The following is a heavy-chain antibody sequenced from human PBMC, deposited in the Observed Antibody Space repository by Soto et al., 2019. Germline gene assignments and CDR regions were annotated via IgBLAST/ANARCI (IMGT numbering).Heavy chain of an antibody. J-gene: IGHJ3*02. Sequence: SETLSLTCAVSGGSISSGGYSWSWIRQQPGKGLEWIGYIYHSGSAYYNPSLKSRVSTSVDTSKNQFSLKLRSVTAADTAVYYCARQGSRAFDIWGKGTMVTVS. CDR3: ARQGSRAFDI. V-gene: IGHV4-30-2*03. CDR1: GGSISSGGYS. D-gene: IGHD2-15*01. CDR2: IYHSGSA.